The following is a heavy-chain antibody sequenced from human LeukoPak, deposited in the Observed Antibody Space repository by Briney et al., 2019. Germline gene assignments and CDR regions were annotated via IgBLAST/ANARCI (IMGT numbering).Heavy chain of an antibody. CDR3: AREHSSGWYGGDAFDI. D-gene: IGHD6-19*01. Sequence: SETLSLTCTVSGGSISSGDYYWSWIRQPPGKGLEWIGYIYYSGSTNYNPSLKSRVTISVDTSKNQFSLKLSSVAAADTAVYYCAREHSSGWYGGDAFDIWGQGTMVTVSS. CDR1: GGSISSGDYY. V-gene: IGHV4-61*08. J-gene: IGHJ3*02. CDR2: IYYSGST.